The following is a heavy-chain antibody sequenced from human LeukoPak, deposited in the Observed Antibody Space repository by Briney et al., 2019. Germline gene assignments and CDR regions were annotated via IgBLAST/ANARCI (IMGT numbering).Heavy chain of an antibody. Sequence: GGSLRLSCAASGFTFSSYAMHWVRQAPGKGLEWVAVISYDGSNKYYADSVKGRFTISRDNSKNTLYLQMNSLRAEDTAVYYCAREELDRIAAAGPDNYYYYGMDVWGQGTTVTVSS. J-gene: IGHJ6*02. D-gene: IGHD6-13*01. V-gene: IGHV3-30-3*01. CDR1: GFTFSSYA. CDR2: ISYDGSNK. CDR3: AREELDRIAAAGPDNYYYYGMDV.